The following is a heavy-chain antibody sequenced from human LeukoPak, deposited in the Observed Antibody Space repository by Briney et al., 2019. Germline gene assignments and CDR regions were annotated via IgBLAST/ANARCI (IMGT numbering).Heavy chain of an antibody. Sequence: GGSLRLSCAASGFNFSIYSMNWVRQAPGKGLEWVSYITRSSTTIYYADSVKGRFTISRDNAKNSLYLQMNSLRVEDTAVYYCAKVSNSWNYYMDVWGKGTTVTVSS. J-gene: IGHJ6*03. V-gene: IGHV3-48*01. CDR1: GFNFSIYS. CDR3: AKVSNSWNYYMDV. CDR2: ITRSSTTI. D-gene: IGHD6-13*01.